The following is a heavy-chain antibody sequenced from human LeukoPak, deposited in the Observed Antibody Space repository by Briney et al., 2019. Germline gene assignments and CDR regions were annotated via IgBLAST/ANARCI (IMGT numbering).Heavy chain of an antibody. CDR3: ARGAYYYDSADVLDV. J-gene: IGHJ3*01. Sequence: GGSLRLSCAASGFTFSDYYMSWIRQAPGKGLEWVSNISSSGSNIYYADSVKGRFTISRDNAKNSLYLQMNSLRAEDTAIYYCARGAYYYDSADVLDVWGQGTMVTVSS. CDR1: GFTFSDYY. V-gene: IGHV3-11*04. D-gene: IGHD3-22*01. CDR2: ISSSGSNI.